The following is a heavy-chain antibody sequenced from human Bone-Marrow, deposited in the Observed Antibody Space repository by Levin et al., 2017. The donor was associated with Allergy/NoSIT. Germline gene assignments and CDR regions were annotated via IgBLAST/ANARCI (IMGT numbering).Heavy chain of an antibody. CDR3: ARDSSIFDY. CDR2: ISSRSDYI. Sequence: GGSLRLSCAASGFTFSSQSMNWVRQAPGKGLEWVASISSRSDYIYYADSVKGRFTISRDNAKKSLYLQMNSLRAEDTAVYYCARDSSIFDYWGQGTLVTVYS. CDR1: GFTFSSQS. V-gene: IGHV3-21*01. J-gene: IGHJ4*02. D-gene: IGHD3-3*02.